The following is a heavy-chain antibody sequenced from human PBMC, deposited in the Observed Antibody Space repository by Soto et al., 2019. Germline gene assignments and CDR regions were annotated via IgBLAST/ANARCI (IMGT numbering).Heavy chain of an antibody. CDR2: ISYDGSNK. J-gene: IGHJ6*02. D-gene: IGHD3-10*01. CDR3: AKDLVLLWFGGRDV. Sequence: GGSLRLYCAASGFTFSSYGMHWVRQAPGKGLEWVAVISYDGSNKYYADSVKGRFTISRDNSKNTLYLQMNSLRAEDTAVYYCAKDLVLLWFGGRDVWGQGTTVTVSS. V-gene: IGHV3-30*18. CDR1: GFTFSSYG.